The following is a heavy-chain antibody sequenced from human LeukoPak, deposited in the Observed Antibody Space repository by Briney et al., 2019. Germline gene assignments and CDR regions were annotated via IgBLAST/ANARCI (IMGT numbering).Heavy chain of an antibody. J-gene: IGHJ3*01. Sequence: GSLRPSCAASGLTLSSSWIHWVRQAPGKGLVWVSRIHVDGTTTRYADSVKGRFTISRDNAKNTLYLQMNSLRAEDTAVYYCAKAGYSTSSLAFDLWGQGTMVTVSS. CDR3: AKAGYSTSSLAFDL. CDR2: IHVDGTTT. V-gene: IGHV3-74*01. D-gene: IGHD6-6*01. CDR1: GLTLSSSW.